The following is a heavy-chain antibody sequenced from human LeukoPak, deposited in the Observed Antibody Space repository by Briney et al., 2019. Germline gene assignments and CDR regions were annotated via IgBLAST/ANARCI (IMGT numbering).Heavy chain of an antibody. CDR3: ARDRVGVGGNGWES. CDR2: MNPNSGNT. V-gene: IGHV1-8*01. J-gene: IGHJ4*02. D-gene: IGHD6-19*01. CDR1: GYTFTSYD. Sequence: GASVKVSCKASGYTFTSYDINWVRQATGQGLEWMGWMNPNSGNTGYAQKFQGRVTMTRDTSISTAYMELSSLTSEDTAIYYCARDRVGVGGNGWESWGQGTLVIVSS.